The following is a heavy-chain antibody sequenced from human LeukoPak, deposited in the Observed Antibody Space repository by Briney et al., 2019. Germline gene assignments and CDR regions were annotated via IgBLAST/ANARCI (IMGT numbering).Heavy chain of an antibody. V-gene: IGHV3-7*01. CDR1: GFTFHTYW. Sequence: GGSLRLSCSASGFTFHTYWMSWVRQAPGKGLEWVANIKQPGSEKYHVDSVRGRFTISRDNAKNSPYLQMNSLRVEDTAVYYCARTDATSLGYFDFWGQGTLVTVSS. D-gene: IGHD3-3*02. J-gene: IGHJ4*02. CDR3: ARTDATSLGYFDF. CDR2: IKQPGSEK.